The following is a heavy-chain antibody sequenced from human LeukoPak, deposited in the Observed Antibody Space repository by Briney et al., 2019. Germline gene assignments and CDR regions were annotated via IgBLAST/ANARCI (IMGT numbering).Heavy chain of an antibody. D-gene: IGHD3-10*01. V-gene: IGHV4-30-2*01. Sequence: SQTLSLTCAVSGGSISSGGYSWSWIRQPPGKGLEWIGYIYHSGSTYYNPSLKGRVTISVDRSKNQFSLKLSSVTAADTAVYYCARATFGEPYFDYWGRGTLVTVSS. CDR2: IYHSGST. CDR3: ARATFGEPYFDY. CDR1: GGSISSGGYS. J-gene: IGHJ4*02.